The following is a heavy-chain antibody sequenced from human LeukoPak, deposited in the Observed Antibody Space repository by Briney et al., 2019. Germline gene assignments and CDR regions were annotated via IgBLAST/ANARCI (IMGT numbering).Heavy chain of an antibody. J-gene: IGHJ3*02. CDR3: ARGRRRPGYSSSWYTHVAFDI. D-gene: IGHD6-13*01. Sequence: GGSLRPSCAASGFTFSSYDMHWVRQATGKGLEWVSAIGTAGDTYYPGSVKGRFTISRENAKNSLYLQMNSLRAGDTAVYYCARGRRRPGYSSSWYTHVAFDIWGQGTMVTVSS. V-gene: IGHV3-13*04. CDR1: GFTFSSYD. CDR2: IGTAGDT.